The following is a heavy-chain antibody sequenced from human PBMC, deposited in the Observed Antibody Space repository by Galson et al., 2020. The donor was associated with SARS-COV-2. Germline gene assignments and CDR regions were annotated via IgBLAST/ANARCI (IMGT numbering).Heavy chain of an antibody. Sequence: SETLSLTCAVYGGSFSGYYWSWIRQPPGKGLEWIGEINHSGSTNYNPSLKSRVTISVDTSKNQFSLKLSSVTAADTAVYYCARSPLPRRLDYWGQGTLVTVSS. V-gene: IGHV4-34*01. CDR2: INHSGST. CDR3: ARSPLPRRLDY. CDR1: GGSFSGYY. J-gene: IGHJ4*02.